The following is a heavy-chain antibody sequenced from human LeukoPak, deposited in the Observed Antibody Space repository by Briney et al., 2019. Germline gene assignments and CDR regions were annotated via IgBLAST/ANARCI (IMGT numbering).Heavy chain of an antibody. CDR1: GGTFSSYT. V-gene: IGHV1-69*04. Sequence: GASVKVSCKASGGTFSSYTISWVRQAPGQGLEWMGRIIPILGIANYAQKFQGRVTITAGKSTSTAYMELSSLRSEDTAVYYCARDCDIVVVPAAIRYYYYGMDVWGQGTTVTVSS. CDR2: IIPILGIA. CDR3: ARDCDIVVVPAAIRYYYYGMDV. D-gene: IGHD2-2*02. J-gene: IGHJ6*02.